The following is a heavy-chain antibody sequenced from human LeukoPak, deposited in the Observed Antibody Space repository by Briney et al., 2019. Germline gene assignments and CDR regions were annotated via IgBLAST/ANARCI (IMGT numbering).Heavy chain of an antibody. CDR3: VAAAGRDHFDY. V-gene: IGHV3-11*03. J-gene: IGHJ4*02. CDR2: ISSSSVYT. Sequence: GGSLRLSCIASEFTVSTNYMSWIRQAPGKGLEWVSYISSSSVYTNFADSVQGRFTISRDNAKTSLYLQMNSLRADDTAVYYCVAAAGRDHFDYWGQGALVTVSS. CDR1: EFTVSTNY. D-gene: IGHD6-13*01.